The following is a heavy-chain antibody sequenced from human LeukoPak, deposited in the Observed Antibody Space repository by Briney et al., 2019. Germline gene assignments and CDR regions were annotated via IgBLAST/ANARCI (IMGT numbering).Heavy chain of an antibody. J-gene: IGHJ6*03. Sequence: PSETLSLTCTVSGGSISSSSYYWGWIRQPPGKGLEWIGSIYYSGSTYYNPSLKSRVTISVDTSKNQFSLKLSSVTAADTAVYYCARGKRQLVKYYYYYYMDVWGKGTTVTVSS. CDR3: ARGKRQLVKYYYYYYMDV. CDR2: IYYSGST. D-gene: IGHD6-13*01. V-gene: IGHV4-39*07. CDR1: GGSISSSSYY.